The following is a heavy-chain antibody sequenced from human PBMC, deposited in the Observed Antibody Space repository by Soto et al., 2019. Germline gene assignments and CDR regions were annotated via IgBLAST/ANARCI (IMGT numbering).Heavy chain of an antibody. V-gene: IGHV3-23*01. D-gene: IGHD2-8*01. Sequence: SLRLSWAASGFTVNSHAMSWVRQAPGKGQEWVASISGSGDGTYYGDSVKGRFTISRDSSSSTLYLQMNNLRGEDTAVYFCTKSRRGILMVYGFGGMDVWGQGTTVTV. CDR3: TKSRRGILMVYGFGGMDV. CDR2: ISGSGDGT. J-gene: IGHJ6*02. CDR1: GFTVNSHA.